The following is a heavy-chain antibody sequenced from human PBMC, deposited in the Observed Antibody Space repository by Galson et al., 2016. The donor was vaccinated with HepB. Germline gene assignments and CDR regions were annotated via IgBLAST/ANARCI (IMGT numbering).Heavy chain of an antibody. J-gene: IGHJ4*02. V-gene: IGHV3-21*01. D-gene: IGHD1-26*01. CDR3: ARGDIVGAIFDY. CDR1: GFTFSSYS. Sequence: SLRLSCAASGFTFSSYSMNWVRLAPGKGLEWVSSISSSSSYIYYADSVKGRFTISRDNAKNSLYLQMNSLRAEDTAVYYCARGDIVGAIFDYWGQGTLVTVSS. CDR2: ISSSSSYI.